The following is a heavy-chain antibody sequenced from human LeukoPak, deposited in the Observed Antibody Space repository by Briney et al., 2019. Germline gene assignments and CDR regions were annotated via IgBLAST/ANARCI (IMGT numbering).Heavy chain of an antibody. V-gene: IGHV1-18*01. CDR3: TRDPAMTTERGFDY. CDR2: ISAYNGNT. CDR1: GYTFTSYG. J-gene: IGHJ4*02. Sequence: ASVKVSCKASGYTFTSYGISWVRQAPGQGLEWMGWISAYNGNTDYAQKLQGRVTMTTDTSTSTAYTELSSLRSDDTAVYYCTRDPAMTTERGFDYWGQGTLVTVSS. D-gene: IGHD4-11*01.